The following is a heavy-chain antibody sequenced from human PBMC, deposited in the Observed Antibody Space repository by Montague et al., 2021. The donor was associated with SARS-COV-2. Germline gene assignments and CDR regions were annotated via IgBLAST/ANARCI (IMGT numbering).Heavy chain of an antibody. D-gene: IGHD2-21*01. V-gene: IGHV4-59*01. Sequence: SETLSLTCTVSFGSISTYYWSWIRQPPGKGLEWIGFIFCNGSTKXNPSLKRRVSISLDTSKNQFSLKLSSVTAADTAVYYCARQDAWAYCGDECYRGWFDSWGQGTLVTVSS. CDR1: FGSISTYY. J-gene: IGHJ5*01. CDR2: IFCNGST. CDR3: ARQDAWAYCGDECYRGWFDS.